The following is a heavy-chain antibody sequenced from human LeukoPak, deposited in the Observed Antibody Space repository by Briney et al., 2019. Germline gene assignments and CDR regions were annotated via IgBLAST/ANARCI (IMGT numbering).Heavy chain of an antibody. V-gene: IGHV4-34*01. J-gene: IGHJ5*02. D-gene: IGHD2-15*01. CDR1: GGSFSGYY. CDR2: INHSGST. CDR3: ARGPGVVVAATGWFDP. Sequence: PSETLSLTCAVYGGSFSGYYWSWIRQPPGKGLEWIGEINHSGSTNYNPSLKSRVTISVDTSKNQFPLKLSSVTAADTAVYYCARGPGVVVAATGWFDPWGQGTLVTVSS.